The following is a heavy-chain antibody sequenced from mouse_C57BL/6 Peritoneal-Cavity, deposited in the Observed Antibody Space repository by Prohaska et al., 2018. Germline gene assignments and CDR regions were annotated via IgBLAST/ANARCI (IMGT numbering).Heavy chain of an antibody. CDR2: INPYNGGT. V-gene: IGHV1-19*01. Sequence: KQSHGKSLEWIGVINPYNGGTSYNQKFKGKATLTVDKSSSTAYMELNSLTSEDSAVYYCARDYYGSSWGYYAMDYWGTGTTVTVSS. J-gene: IGHJ4*01. D-gene: IGHD1-1*01. CDR3: ARDYYGSSWGYYAMDY.